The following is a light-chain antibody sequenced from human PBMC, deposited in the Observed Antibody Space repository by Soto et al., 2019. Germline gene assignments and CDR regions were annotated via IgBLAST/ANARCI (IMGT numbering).Light chain of an antibody. CDR1: QDISNY. J-gene: IGKJ3*01. V-gene: IGKV1-33*01. Sequence: DIQMTQSPSSLSASVGDRVTITCQASQDISNYLNWYQQKPGKAPKLLIYDASNLETGVPSGFSGSGSGTDFTFTISSLQPEDIATYYCQQYDNLPPFTFGPGTKVDIK. CDR3: QQYDNLPPFT. CDR2: DAS.